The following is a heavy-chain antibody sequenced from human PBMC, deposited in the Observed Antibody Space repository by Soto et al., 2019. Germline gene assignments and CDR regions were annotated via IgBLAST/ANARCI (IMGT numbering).Heavy chain of an antibody. J-gene: IGHJ6*01. Sequence: ASVKASCRASGYTFTDYYIHWVRQAPGQGLEWMGWINSNSGGTLYAQKFQGRVTLTRDTSITTAHMEPSSLKSDDKAVSYCGRDCAKEAGLIMDVWGQVTRITVCS. CDR1: GYTFTDYY. CDR2: INSNSGGT. CDR3: GRDCAKEAGLIMDV. V-gene: IGHV1-2*02. D-gene: IGHD6-13*01.